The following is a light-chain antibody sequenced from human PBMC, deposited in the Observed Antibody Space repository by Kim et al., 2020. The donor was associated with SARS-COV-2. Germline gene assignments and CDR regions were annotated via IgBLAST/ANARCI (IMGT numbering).Light chain of an antibody. V-gene: IGKV3-20*01. Sequence: EIVLTQSPGTLSLSPGERATLSCRASHSVSSNQLAWHQQKPGQAPRLLIYGATSRATDIPDRFSGSGSGTDFTLTISRLEPEDFAVYYCQQYGDSMYTFGQGTKLEI. CDR2: GAT. CDR1: HSVSSNQ. J-gene: IGKJ2*01. CDR3: QQYGDSMYT.